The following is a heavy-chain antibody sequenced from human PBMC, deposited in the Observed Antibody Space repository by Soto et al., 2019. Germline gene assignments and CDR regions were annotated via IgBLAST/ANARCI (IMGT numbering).Heavy chain of an antibody. J-gene: IGHJ4*02. CDR1: GGSINSNNYY. Sequence: PSETLSLTCTVSGGSINSNNYYWSWILHPPGKGLEWIGSIYYSGSTYYNPSLKSRVTISVDTSKNHFSLKLSSVTASDTAVFYCASRRVVVTGIIDYWGKGTMVTVSS. CDR2: IYYSGST. V-gene: IGHV4-39*01. D-gene: IGHD2-21*02. CDR3: ASRRVVVTGIIDY.